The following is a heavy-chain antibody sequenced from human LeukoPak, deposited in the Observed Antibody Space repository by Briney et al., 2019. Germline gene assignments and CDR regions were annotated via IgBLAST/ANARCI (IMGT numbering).Heavy chain of an antibody. J-gene: IGHJ5*02. CDR1: RGPFIGYY. CDR2: TDHSGNT. Sequence: PSETLFLTCAVNRGPFIGYYWSWIRQPPGKGLEWLGETDHSGNTNYNPSLKSRLTISIDPSKNQVSLKLSSVTAADTAVYYCARYPFCGGDCSDWFDPWGQGTLVTVSS. V-gene: IGHV4-34*01. D-gene: IGHD2-21*02. CDR3: ARYPFCGGDCSDWFDP.